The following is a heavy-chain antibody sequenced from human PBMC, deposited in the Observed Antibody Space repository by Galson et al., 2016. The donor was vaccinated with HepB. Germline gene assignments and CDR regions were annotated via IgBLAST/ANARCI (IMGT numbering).Heavy chain of an antibody. CDR2: ISWNSGSI. V-gene: IGHV3-9*01. Sequence: SLRLSCAASGFTLDHYAMHWVRQAPGKGLEWVSGISWNSGSIGYADSVKGRLTISRDNAKNSLYLQMNSLRAGDTALYYCAKDSGAYYYDSSGYRRNAFDIWSQGTMVTVSS. CDR3: AKDSGAYYYDSSGYRRNAFDI. CDR1: GFTLDHYA. D-gene: IGHD3-22*01. J-gene: IGHJ3*02.